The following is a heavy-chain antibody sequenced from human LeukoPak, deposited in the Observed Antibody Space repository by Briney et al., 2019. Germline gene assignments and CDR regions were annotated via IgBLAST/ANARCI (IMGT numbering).Heavy chain of an antibody. CDR1: GGSISTYY. CDR3: ARLYYDILTGYFYLDS. CDR2: IYYIGNT. J-gene: IGHJ5*01. D-gene: IGHD3-9*01. Sequence: SETLSLTCTVSGGSISTYYWSWIRQPPGKGLEWIGYIYYIGNTNYNPSLKSRVTISVDTSKNLFSLKLSSVTAADTAVYYCARLYYDILTGYFYLDSWGQGTLVTVSS. V-gene: IGHV4-59*08.